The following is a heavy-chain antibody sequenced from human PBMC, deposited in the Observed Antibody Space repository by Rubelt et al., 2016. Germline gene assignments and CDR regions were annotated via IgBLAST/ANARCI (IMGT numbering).Heavy chain of an antibody. D-gene: IGHD5-24*01. Sequence: QVQLVESGGGVVQPGRSLRLSCAASGFTFSSYGMHWVRQAPGKGLEWVAVIWYDGSNKYYANSVKGRLNISGDNSKNTLYPQMNSLRAEDTAVYYCARDPGDGYTPGAFDIWGQGTMVTVSS. V-gene: IGHV3-33*01. CDR3: ARDPGDGYTPGAFDI. CDR1: GFTFSSYG. CDR2: IWYDGSNK. J-gene: IGHJ3*02.